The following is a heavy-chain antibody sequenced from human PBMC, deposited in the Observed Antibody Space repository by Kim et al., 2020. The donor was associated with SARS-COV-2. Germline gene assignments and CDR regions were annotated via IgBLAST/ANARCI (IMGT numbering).Heavy chain of an antibody. CDR1: GGSISSYY. J-gene: IGHJ5*02. Sequence: SETLSLTCTVSGGSISSYYWSWIRQPPGKGLEWIGYIYYSGSTNYNPSLKSRVTISVDTSKNQFSLKLSSVTAADTAVYYCARDAGYYDFWSGYYRIGWFDPWGQGTLVTVSS. CDR2: IYYSGST. V-gene: IGHV4-59*01. CDR3: ARDAGYYDFWSGYYRIGWFDP. D-gene: IGHD3-3*01.